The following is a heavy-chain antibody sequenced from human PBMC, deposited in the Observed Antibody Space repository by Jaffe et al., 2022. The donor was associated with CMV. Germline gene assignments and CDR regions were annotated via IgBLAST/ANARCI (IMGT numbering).Heavy chain of an antibody. V-gene: IGHV1-69*01. Sequence: QVQLVQSGAEVKKPGSSVKVSCKASGGTFSSYAISWVRQAPGQGLEWMGGIIPIFGTANYAQKFQGRVTITADESTSTAYMELSSLRSEDTAVYYCARGRWNPPDINDFAKSPGRRYYYYYGMDVWGQGTTVTVSS. D-gene: IGHD3-3*01. J-gene: IGHJ6*02. CDR3: ARGRWNPPDINDFAKSPGRRYYYYYGMDV. CDR1: GGTFSSYA. CDR2: IIPIFGTA.